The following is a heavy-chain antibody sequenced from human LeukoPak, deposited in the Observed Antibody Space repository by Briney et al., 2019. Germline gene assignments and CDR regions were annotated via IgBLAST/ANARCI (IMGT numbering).Heavy chain of an antibody. Sequence: SETLSLTCTVSGGSISSHYWSWIRQPPGKGLEWIGYIYYSGSTNYNPSLKSRVTISVDTSKNQFSLKLSSVTAADTAVYYCARRSSSTVPGYYYYYMDVWGKGTTVTVSS. CDR1: GGSISSHY. J-gene: IGHJ6*03. CDR2: IYYSGST. V-gene: IGHV4-59*11. CDR3: ARRSSSTVPGYYYYYMDV. D-gene: IGHD2-2*01.